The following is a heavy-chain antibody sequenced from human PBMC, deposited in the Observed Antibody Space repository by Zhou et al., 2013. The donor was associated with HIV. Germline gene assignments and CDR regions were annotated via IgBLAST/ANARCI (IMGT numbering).Heavy chain of an antibody. CDR2: FIPIFGTA. V-gene: IGHV1-69*05. Sequence: QVQLVQSGAEVKKPGSSVKVSCKASGGTFSSYAISWVRQAPGQGLEWMGGFIPIFGTANYAQKFQGRVTISTDESTSTAYMELSSLRSDDTAVYFCARDRGRVNYDILTGYYDFDYWGQGTLVTVSS. D-gene: IGHD3-9*01. J-gene: IGHJ4*02. CDR3: ARDRGRVNYDILTGYYDFDY. CDR1: GGTFSSYA.